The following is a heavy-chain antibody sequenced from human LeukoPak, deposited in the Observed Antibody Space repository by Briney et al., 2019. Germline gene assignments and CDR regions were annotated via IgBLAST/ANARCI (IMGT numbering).Heavy chain of an antibody. D-gene: IGHD3-22*01. CDR2: IKEDGSKT. Sequence: GGSLRLSCVASGFTLSTHWVSWVRQAPGKGLEWVANIKEDGSKTDYVDSVKGRFTISRDNAKNSVFLQMNSLRAEDTAIYYCAPQTMILVLGGQGTLVTVSS. CDR1: GFTLSTHW. J-gene: IGHJ4*02. CDR3: APQTMILVL. V-gene: IGHV3-7*01.